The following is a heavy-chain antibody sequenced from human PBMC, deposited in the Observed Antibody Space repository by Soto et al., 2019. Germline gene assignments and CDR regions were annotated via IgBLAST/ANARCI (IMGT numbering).Heavy chain of an antibody. D-gene: IGHD1-20*01. V-gene: IGHV3-33*01. CDR1: GFTFSSYG. CDR3: ARDFGYTWKSHWFDP. Sequence: QAQLVESGGGVVQPGRSLRLSCAASGFTFSSYGMHWIRQAPGKGLEWVAFTWYDGRNNYYADSVKGRFTISRDKSNNTLYLQLHSLRAEDTAVYYCARDFGYTWKSHWFDPWGQGTLVTVSS. CDR2: TWYDGRNN. J-gene: IGHJ5*02.